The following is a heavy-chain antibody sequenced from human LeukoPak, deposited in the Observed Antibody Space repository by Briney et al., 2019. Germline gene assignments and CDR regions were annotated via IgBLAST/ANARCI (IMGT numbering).Heavy chain of an antibody. CDR2: IWYDGSNK. Sequence: PGRSLRLSCAASGFTFSSYGMHWVRQAPGKGLEWVAVIWYDGSNKYYADSVKGRFTISRDNAKSSLYLQMNSLRAEDTAVYYCVKDGGYSSSWPYFDYWGQGTLVTVSS. D-gene: IGHD6-13*01. V-gene: IGHV3-33*03. CDR3: VKDGGYSSSWPYFDY. J-gene: IGHJ4*02. CDR1: GFTFSSYG.